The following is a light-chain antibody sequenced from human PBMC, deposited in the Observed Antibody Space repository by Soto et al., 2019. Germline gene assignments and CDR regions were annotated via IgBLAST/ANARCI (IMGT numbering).Light chain of an antibody. V-gene: IGLV2-8*01. CDR1: SSDVGNYNY. J-gene: IGLJ3*02. CDR3: SSYAGSKTL. Sequence: SALTQPPSASGSPGQSVTISCTGTSSDVGNYNYVSWYQQHPGKAPKLMIYEVTKRPSGVPDRFSGSKSGNTASLTVSGLQAEDADDYYCSSYAGSKTLFGGGTKLTVL. CDR2: EVT.